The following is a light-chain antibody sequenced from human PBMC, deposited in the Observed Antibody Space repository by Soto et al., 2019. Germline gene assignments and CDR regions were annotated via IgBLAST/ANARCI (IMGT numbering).Light chain of an antibody. V-gene: IGKV3-11*01. CDR2: DAS. J-gene: IGKJ5*01. CDR1: QSVSSY. CDR3: QQRSNWPIT. Sequence: EIVMTQSPATLSVSPGERGTISCRASQSVSSYLAWYQQKPGQAPRLLIFDASNRATGIPARFSGSGSGTDFTLTISSLEPEDFAVYYCQQRSNWPITFGQGTRLEI.